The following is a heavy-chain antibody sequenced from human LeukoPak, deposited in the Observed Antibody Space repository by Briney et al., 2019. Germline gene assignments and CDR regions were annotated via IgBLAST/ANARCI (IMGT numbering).Heavy chain of an antibody. Sequence: ASVKVSCKASGYIFTSFGISWVRQAPGQGLEWMGWISAYNGNTNHAQKFQGRVTMTTDTSTSIAYMELRSLRSDDTAVYYCARGEYSYGFRLHYFDYWGQGTLVTVSS. CDR3: ARGEYSYGFRLHYFDY. V-gene: IGHV1-18*01. D-gene: IGHD5-18*01. CDR2: ISAYNGNT. CDR1: GYIFTSFG. J-gene: IGHJ4*02.